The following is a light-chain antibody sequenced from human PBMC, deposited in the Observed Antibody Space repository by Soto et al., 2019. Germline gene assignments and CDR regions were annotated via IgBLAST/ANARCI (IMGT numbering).Light chain of an antibody. CDR3: QAYGYSRT. CDR2: GSS. J-gene: IGKJ1*01. CDR1: QTLSSRH. V-gene: IGKV3-20*01. Sequence: VLTQSPGTLSLSPGERATLSCRASQTLSSRHLAWYQQKPGQAPRLLIYGSSSRATDIPDRFSGSGSGTDFTLTISTFEPEDFAIYYCQAYGYSRTFGQGTKVEIK.